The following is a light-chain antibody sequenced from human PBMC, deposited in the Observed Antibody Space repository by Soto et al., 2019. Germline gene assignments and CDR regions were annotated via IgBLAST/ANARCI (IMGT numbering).Light chain of an antibody. CDR1: QSVSSN. CDR3: QQYNNWPLP. CDR2: GAS. Sequence: EIVMTQSPATLSVSPGERATLSCRASQSVSSNLAWYQQKPCQAPRLLISGASTRATGIPARCSGSGSGTEFTLTISVRQSEDFAVYYCQQYNNWPLPFGPGTNVDI. J-gene: IGKJ3*01. V-gene: IGKV3-15*01.